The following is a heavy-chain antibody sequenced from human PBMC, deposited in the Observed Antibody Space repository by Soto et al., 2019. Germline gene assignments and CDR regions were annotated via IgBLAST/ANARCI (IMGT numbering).Heavy chain of an antibody. CDR1: GYTFTGYY. Sequence: ASVKVSCKASGYTFTGYYMHWVRQAPGQGLEWMGWINPNSGGTNYAQKFQGRVTMTRDTSISTAYMELSRLRSDDTAVYYCARRQSIAVAGSLFNAFDIWGRGTMVTVSS. CDR3: ARRQSIAVAGSLFNAFDI. D-gene: IGHD6-19*01. V-gene: IGHV1-2*02. CDR2: INPNSGGT. J-gene: IGHJ3*02.